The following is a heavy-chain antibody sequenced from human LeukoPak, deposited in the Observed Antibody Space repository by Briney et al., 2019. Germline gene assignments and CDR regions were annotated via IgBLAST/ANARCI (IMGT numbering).Heavy chain of an antibody. CDR1: GYTFTGYY. V-gene: IGHV1-2*02. CDR3: ARLAAVPG. CDR2: IHPNSGGT. Sequence: ASVKVSGKASGYTFTGYYLHWVRQAPGQGFEWMGWIHPNSGGTNYAQKFQGRVTMTRDTSISTAYMELSSLRSDDTAVYYCARLAAVPGWGQGTLVTVSS. D-gene: IGHD6-19*01. J-gene: IGHJ1*01.